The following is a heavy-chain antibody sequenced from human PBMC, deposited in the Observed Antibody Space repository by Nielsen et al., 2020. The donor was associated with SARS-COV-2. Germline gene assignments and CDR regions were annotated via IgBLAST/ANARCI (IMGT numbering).Heavy chain of an antibody. J-gene: IGHJ3*02. CDR3: AKDDVVRGDAYDI. CDR2: ISSSSSYI. V-gene: IGHV3-21*04. D-gene: IGHD3-10*01. Sequence: GGSLRLSCAASGFTFSSYSMTWVRQAPGKGLEWVSSISSSSSYIYYADSVKGRFTISRDNAKNPLYLQMNSLRDEDTAIYFCAKDDVVRGDAYDIWGQGTVVTVSS. CDR1: GFTFSSYS.